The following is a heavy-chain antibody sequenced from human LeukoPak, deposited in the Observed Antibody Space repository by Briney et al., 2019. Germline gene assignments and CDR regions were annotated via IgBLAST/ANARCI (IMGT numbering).Heavy chain of an antibody. J-gene: IGHJ4*02. D-gene: IGHD4-17*01. CDR3: AKPLSAVTSGC. CDR2: ISASGGGT. Sequence: GGSLRLSCTASGFTFSSYAMNWVRQAPGKGLEWVASISASGGGTYYADAVKGRFTISKDNSKSTLYLQMNSLRAEDTAVYYCAKPLSAVTSGCWGQGTLVTVSS. CDR1: GFTFSSYA. V-gene: IGHV3-23*01.